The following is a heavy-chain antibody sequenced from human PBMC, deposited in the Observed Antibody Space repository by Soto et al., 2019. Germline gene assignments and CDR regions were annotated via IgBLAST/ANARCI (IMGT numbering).Heavy chain of an antibody. D-gene: IGHD3-3*01. CDR1: EYKFAGLW. CDR2: XXXSXSXT. J-gene: IGHJ4*02. Sequence: GAALKISRKGSEYKFAGLWGAWISQMPGKGLDXMGIXXXSXSXTXYXXXLQGQVTISADKSISSAYLQWSSLRASDTAMYYCARGGVSTRTFDYWGQGTPVTVSS. CDR3: ARGGVSTRTFDY. V-gene: IGHV5-51*01.